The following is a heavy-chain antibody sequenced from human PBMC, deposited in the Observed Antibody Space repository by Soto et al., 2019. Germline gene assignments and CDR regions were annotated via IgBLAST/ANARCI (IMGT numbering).Heavy chain of an antibody. V-gene: IGHV4-30-2*01. CDR1: GGSISSGGYY. D-gene: IGHD3-10*01. Sequence: PSETLSLTCTVSGGSISSGGYYWSWIRQHPGKGLEWVGYIYHSGTTYYHPSLKRRLTISLDRSNNQFSLKLASVTAADSAVYFCARSRSWDGLDFWGQGALVTVSS. J-gene: IGHJ3*01. CDR2: IYHSGTT. CDR3: ARSRSWDGLDF.